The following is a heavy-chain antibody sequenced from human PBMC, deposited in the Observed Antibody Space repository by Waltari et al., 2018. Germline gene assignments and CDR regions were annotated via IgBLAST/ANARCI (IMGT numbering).Heavy chain of an antibody. CDR2: IYSGGST. V-gene: IGHV3-53*01. CDR3: ARVHRNWFDP. CDR1: GFSVSSNY. J-gene: IGHJ5*02. Sequence: EVQLVESGGGLIQPGGSLRLSCAASGFSVSSNYMSWVRQARGKGLEWVSVIYSGGSTYYADSVKGRFTISRDKSKNTLYLQMNSLRAEDTAVYYCARVHRNWFDPWGQGTLVTVSS.